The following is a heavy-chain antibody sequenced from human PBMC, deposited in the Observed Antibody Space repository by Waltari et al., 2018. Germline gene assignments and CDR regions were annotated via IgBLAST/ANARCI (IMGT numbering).Heavy chain of an antibody. J-gene: IGHJ5*02. V-gene: IGHV7-4-1*02. CDR2: ITTNTGNP. CDR3: AREVVPPHTIVVNWFDP. Sequence: QVQLAQSGSELKKPGASVKISCKASGYTFTDYAINWVRQAPGQGLELMGWITTNTGNPTYAKGFTGRLGFSLDTSVSTAYLQITSLKTEDSAVYYCAREVVPPHTIVVNWFDPWGQGTLVTVSS. CDR1: GYTFTDYA. D-gene: IGHD2-2*01.